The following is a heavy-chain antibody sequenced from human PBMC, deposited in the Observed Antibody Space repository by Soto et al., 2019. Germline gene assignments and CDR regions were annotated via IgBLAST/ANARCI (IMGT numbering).Heavy chain of an antibody. CDR3: ARGSGAMYYYDSSGYSRGFDY. Sequence: GVSVKVSCKASGGTFSSYAISWVRQAPGQGLEWMGGIIPIFGTANYAQKFQGRVTITADESTSTAYMELSSLRSEDTAVYYCARGSGAMYYYDSSGYSRGFDYWGQGTLVTVSS. D-gene: IGHD3-22*01. CDR2: IIPIFGTA. CDR1: GGTFSSYA. J-gene: IGHJ4*02. V-gene: IGHV1-69*13.